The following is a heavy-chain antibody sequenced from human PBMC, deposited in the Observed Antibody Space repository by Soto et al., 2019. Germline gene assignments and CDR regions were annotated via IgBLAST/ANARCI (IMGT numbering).Heavy chain of an antibody. Sequence: GGSLRLSCAASGFTFSSYWMHWVRQAPGKGLVWVSRINSDGSSTSYADSVKGRFTISRDNAKNTLYLQMNSLRAEDTAVYYCARGGSSWYYYYGMDVWGQGTTVTVSS. CDR1: GFTFSSYW. V-gene: IGHV3-74*01. CDR2: INSDGSST. J-gene: IGHJ6*02. D-gene: IGHD6-13*01. CDR3: ARGGSSWYYYYGMDV.